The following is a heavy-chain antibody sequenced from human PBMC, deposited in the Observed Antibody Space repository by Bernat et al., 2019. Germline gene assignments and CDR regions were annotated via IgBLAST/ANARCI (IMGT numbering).Heavy chain of an antibody. CDR2: ISGSGGST. D-gene: IGHD3-3*01. J-gene: IGHJ4*02. CDR3: ARAGDFGGGYYM. CDR1: GFTFSSYA. Sequence: EVQLLESGGGLVQPGGSLRLSCAASGFTFSSYAMSWVRQAPGKGLEWVSAISGSGGSTYYADSVKGRFTISRDNSKNTLYLQMNSLRAEDTAVYYCARAGDFGGGYYMWGQGTLVTVSS. V-gene: IGHV3-23*01.